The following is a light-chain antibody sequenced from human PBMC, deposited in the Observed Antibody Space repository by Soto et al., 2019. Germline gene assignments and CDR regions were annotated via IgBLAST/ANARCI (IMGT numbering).Light chain of an antibody. CDR2: GAS. V-gene: IGKV3-20*01. CDR3: QQYGDSPPWT. CDR1: QSVTNVY. Sequence: EFVLTQSPGTLSLSPGESATLSCRASQSVTNVYIAWYQQKPGQAPRLLIYGASNRATDIPDRFSGSGSGTDFTLTISRLEPEDFAVYYCQQYGDSPPWTFGQGTKVE. J-gene: IGKJ1*01.